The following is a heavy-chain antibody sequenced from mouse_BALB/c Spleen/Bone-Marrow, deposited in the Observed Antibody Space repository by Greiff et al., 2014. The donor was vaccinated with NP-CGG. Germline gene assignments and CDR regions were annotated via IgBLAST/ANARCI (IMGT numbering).Heavy chain of an antibody. Sequence: VQLQQSGPGLVKPGASVKMSCKASGYTFTSYIMHWVKQEPGQGLEWIGYINPYNDGTKYNEKFKGKATLTSDKSSSTAYMELSSLTSEDSAVYYCARRWLPYAMDYWGQGTSVTVSS. D-gene: IGHD2-3*01. CDR2: INPYNDGT. CDR1: GYTFTSYI. CDR3: ARRWLPYAMDY. V-gene: IGHV1-14*01. J-gene: IGHJ4*01.